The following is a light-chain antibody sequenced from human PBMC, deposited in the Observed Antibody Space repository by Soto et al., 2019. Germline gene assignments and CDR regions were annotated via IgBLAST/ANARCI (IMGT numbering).Light chain of an antibody. CDR2: GAS. V-gene: IGKV1-27*01. J-gene: IGKJ4*01. CDR1: QGFSNS. Sequence: DIQMTQSPFSLTASIGDRVTISCRASQGFSNSLAWYQQKPGKVPTLLIYGASILQSGVPSRFSGSGSGTEFTLTISCLQPEDVATYFCQKYDSAPLTFGGGTKVEIK. CDR3: QKYDSAPLT.